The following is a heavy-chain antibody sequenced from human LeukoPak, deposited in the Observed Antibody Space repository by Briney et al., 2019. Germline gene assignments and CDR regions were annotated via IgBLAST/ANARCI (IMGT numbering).Heavy chain of an antibody. D-gene: IGHD6-13*01. J-gene: IGHJ4*02. Sequence: XXAXXGXFSSYAISWVRQAPGQGLEWMGGIIPIFGTANYAQKFQGRVTITTDESTSTAYMELSSLRSEDTAVYYCARDTAAGTAGFDYWGQGTLXT. V-gene: IGHV1-69*05. CDR2: IIPIFGTA. CDR3: ARDTAAGTAGFDY. CDR1: XGXFSSYA.